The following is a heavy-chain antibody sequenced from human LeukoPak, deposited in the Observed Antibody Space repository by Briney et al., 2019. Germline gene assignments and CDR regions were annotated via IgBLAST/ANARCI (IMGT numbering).Heavy chain of an antibody. CDR2: ISDNGGGP. CDR3: AKEIGRLGVPLYDY. J-gene: IGHJ4*02. CDR1: GFIFRDYA. D-gene: IGHD3/OR15-3a*01. Sequence: AGGSLRLSCVVSGFIFRDYAMSWVRQAPGEGLEWVAGISDNGGGPYYADSLKSRFTISRDNSKNILYLQMNSLRAEDTAVYYCAKEIGRLGVPLYDYWGRGTLVTASS. V-gene: IGHV3-23*01.